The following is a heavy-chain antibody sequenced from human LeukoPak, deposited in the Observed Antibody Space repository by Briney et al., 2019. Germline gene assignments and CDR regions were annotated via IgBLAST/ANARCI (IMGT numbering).Heavy chain of an antibody. CDR2: ISGSGDRT. CDR1: GFTFSNYA. Sequence: PGGSLRLSCAASGFTFSNYAMSWVRQAPGKGLEWVSVISGSGDRTYYADSVKGRFTISKDNSMNTVYLQMNSLRAEDTAIYYCAKHATEGGSSSTSSWDYWGQGTLVTVSS. J-gene: IGHJ4*02. V-gene: IGHV3-23*01. D-gene: IGHD2-2*01. CDR3: AKHATEGGSSSTSSWDY.